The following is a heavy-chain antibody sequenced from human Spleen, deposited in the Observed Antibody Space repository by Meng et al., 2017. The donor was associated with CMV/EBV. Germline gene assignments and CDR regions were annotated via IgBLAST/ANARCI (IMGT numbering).Heavy chain of an antibody. J-gene: IGHJ5*02. D-gene: IGHD3-3*01. CDR1: GNTFTSYY. CDR2: IKPSGGTT. CDR3: ARGYDFWSGSYTSWFDP. V-gene: IGHV1-46*01. Sequence: QVQLVQSGAEVKKPGASVKVSCKASGNTFTSYYMHWVRQGPGQGLELMGIIKPSGGTTSYAQKFQGRVTMTRDTSTSTVYMELSSLRSEDTAVYYCARGYDFWSGSYTSWFDPWGQGTLVTVSS.